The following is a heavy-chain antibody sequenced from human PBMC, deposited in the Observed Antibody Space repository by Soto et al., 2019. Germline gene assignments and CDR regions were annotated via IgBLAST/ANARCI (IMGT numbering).Heavy chain of an antibody. V-gene: IGHV3-23*01. CDR1: GFTFSNYA. CDR2: ISGSGGST. CDR3: AKAIQSLAWVRRFGS. D-gene: IGHD6-19*01. J-gene: IGHJ4*02. Sequence: PGGSLRLSCAASGFTFSNYAMSWVRQTPGQGLEWVSAISGSGGSTYYADSVKGRFTISRDNPKNTLYLQMNSLRADDRAAYYFAKAIQSLAWVRRFGSWGQGSLVTVSS.